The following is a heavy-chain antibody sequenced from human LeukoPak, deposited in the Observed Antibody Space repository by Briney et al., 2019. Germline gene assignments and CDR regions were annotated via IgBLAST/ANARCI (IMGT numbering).Heavy chain of an antibody. D-gene: IGHD2-2*01. CDR1: GFTSSDYT. V-gene: IGHV3-23*01. Sequence: GGSLRLSCAASGFTSSDYTMNWVRQAPGKGLKWVSGISVSDGSTYYADSVKGRFTMSRDNSNNMLFLQMNSLRAEDTAVYYCAKDRYCSSTNCPYDYWGQGTLVAVSS. CDR3: AKDRYCSSTNCPYDY. CDR2: ISVSDGST. J-gene: IGHJ4*02.